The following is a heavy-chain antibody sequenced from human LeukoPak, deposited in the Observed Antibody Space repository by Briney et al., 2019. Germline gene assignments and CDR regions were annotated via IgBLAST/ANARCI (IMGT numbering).Heavy chain of an antibody. Sequence: PGGSLRLSCAASGFTFSSYEMNWVRQAPGKGLEWVSYISSSGRPIYYADCVKGRFTISRDNAKNSLYLQMNSLRAEDTAVYYCARGGEQWLTDYYYYMDVWGKGTTVTVSS. CDR1: GFTFSSYE. CDR2: ISSSGRPI. CDR3: ARGGEQWLTDYYYYMDV. V-gene: IGHV3-48*03. D-gene: IGHD6-19*01. J-gene: IGHJ6*03.